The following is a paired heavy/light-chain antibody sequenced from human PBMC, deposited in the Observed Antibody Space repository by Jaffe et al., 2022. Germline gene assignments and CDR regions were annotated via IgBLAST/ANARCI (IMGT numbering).Light chain of an antibody. CDR1: QGISSA. J-gene: IGKJ4*01. CDR3: QQFNNYLLT. V-gene: IGKV1D-13*01. CDR2: DAS. Sequence: AIQLTQSPSSLSASVGDRVTITCRASQGISSALAWYQQKPGKAPKLLIYDASSLESGVPSRFSGSGSGTDFTLTISSLQPEDFATYYCQQFNNYLLTFGGGTKVEIK.
Heavy chain of an antibody. J-gene: IGHJ4*02. CDR3: ARFEYSSSSLAVAYYFDY. CDR1: GYSFTSYW. V-gene: IGHV5-51*03. CDR2: IYPGDSDT. Sequence: EVQLVQSGAEVKKPGESLKISCKGSGYSFTSYWIGWVRQMPGKGLEWMGIIYPGDSDTRYSPSFQGQVTISADKSISTAYLQWSSLKASDTAMYYCARFEYSSSSLAVAYYFDYWGQGTLVTVSS. D-gene: IGHD6-6*01.